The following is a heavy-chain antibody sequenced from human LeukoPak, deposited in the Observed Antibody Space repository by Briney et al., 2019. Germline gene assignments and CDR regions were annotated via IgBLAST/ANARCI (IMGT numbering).Heavy chain of an antibody. CDR3: TSFYETN. CDR1: GFTFSSYA. Sequence: GGSLRLSCAASGFTFSSYALHWVRQAPGKGLEWVAVISYDATNKYYADSVKGRFTISRDNAKNTVYLHMNSLRVEDTAVYYCTSFYETNWGQGTLVTVSS. CDR2: ISYDATNK. D-gene: IGHD2/OR15-2a*01. V-gene: IGHV3-30-3*01. J-gene: IGHJ1*01.